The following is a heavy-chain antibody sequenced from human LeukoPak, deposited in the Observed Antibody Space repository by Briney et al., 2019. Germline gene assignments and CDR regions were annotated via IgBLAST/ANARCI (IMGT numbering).Heavy chain of an antibody. D-gene: IGHD2-2*01. V-gene: IGHV3-30-3*01. J-gene: IGHJ4*02. CDR1: GFTFSSYA. CDR3: AREDIVVVPAAHYGV. CDR2: ISYDGSNK. Sequence: PGGSLRLSCAASGFTFSSYAMHWVRQAPGKGLEWVAVISYDGSNKYYADSVKGRFTISRDNSKNTLYLQMNSLRAEDMAVYYCAREDIVVVPAAHYGVWGQGTLVTVSS.